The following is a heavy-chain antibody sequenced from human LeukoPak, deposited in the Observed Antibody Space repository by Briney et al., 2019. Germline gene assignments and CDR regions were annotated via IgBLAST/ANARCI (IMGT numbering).Heavy chain of an antibody. V-gene: IGHV4-59*01. CDR3: ARASTAYYYGMDV. Sequence: PSETLSLTCAVYGGSFSGYYWSWIRQPPGKGLEWIGYIYYSGNTNYNPSLKSRVTISIDTSKSQFSLKLSSVTAADTAVYYCARASTAYYYGMDVWGQGTTVTVSS. D-gene: IGHD5-18*01. CDR2: IYYSGNT. CDR1: GGSFSGYY. J-gene: IGHJ6*02.